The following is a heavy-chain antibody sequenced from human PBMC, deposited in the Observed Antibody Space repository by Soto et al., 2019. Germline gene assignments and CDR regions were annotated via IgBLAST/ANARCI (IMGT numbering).Heavy chain of an antibody. CDR1: GFTFSNAW. V-gene: IGHV3-15*01. Sequence: EVQLVESGGGLVKPGGSLRLSCAASGFTFSNAWMSWVRQAPGKGLEWVGRIKSKTDGGTTDYAAPVKGRFTISSDDSKNTLYLQMNSLKTEDTAVYYCTTELGSGWYRVWGVLDYWGQGTLVTVSS. D-gene: IGHD6-19*01. J-gene: IGHJ4*02. CDR2: IKSKTDGGTT. CDR3: TTELGSGWYRVWGVLDY.